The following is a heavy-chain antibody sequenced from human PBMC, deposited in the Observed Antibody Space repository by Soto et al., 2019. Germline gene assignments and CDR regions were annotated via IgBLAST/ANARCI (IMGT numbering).Heavy chain of an antibody. CDR3: AKDQRQITIFGVVILAPDYFDY. CDR1: GFTFSSYG. D-gene: IGHD3-3*01. Sequence: GESLKISCAASGFTFSSYGMHWVRQAPGKGLEWVAVISYDGSNKYYADSVKGRFTISRDNSKNTLYLQMNSLRAEDTAVYYCAKDQRQITIFGVVILAPDYFDYWGQGTLVTVSS. J-gene: IGHJ4*02. V-gene: IGHV3-30*18. CDR2: ISYDGSNK.